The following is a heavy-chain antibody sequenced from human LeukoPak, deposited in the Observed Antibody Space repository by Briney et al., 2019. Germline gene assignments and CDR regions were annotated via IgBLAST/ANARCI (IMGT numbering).Heavy chain of an antibody. CDR1: GFTFSSYD. CDR2: IGTAGDR. D-gene: IGHD5-12*01. Sequence: PGGSMRLSFAASGFTFSSYDMHWVRQATGKGLEWVSAIGTAGDRYYPGSVKGRFTISRENAKNSLYLQMNSLRAGDTAVYYCARGGSGLFDYWGQGTLVTVSS. CDR3: ARGGSGLFDY. J-gene: IGHJ4*02. V-gene: IGHV3-13*05.